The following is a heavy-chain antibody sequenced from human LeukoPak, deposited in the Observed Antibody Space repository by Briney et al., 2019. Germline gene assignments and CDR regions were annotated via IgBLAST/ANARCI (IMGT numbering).Heavy chain of an antibody. Sequence: PGGSLRLSCAASGFTFSGSAMHWVRQASGKGLEWVGRITSKANSYATAYAASVKGRFTISRDDSKNTAYLQMNSLKTEDTAVYYCTRPSTAAIWYYGMDVWGQGTTVTVSS. CDR3: TRPSTAAIWYYGMDV. CDR1: GFTFSGSA. D-gene: IGHD2-2*02. CDR2: ITSKANSYAT. V-gene: IGHV3-73*01. J-gene: IGHJ6*02.